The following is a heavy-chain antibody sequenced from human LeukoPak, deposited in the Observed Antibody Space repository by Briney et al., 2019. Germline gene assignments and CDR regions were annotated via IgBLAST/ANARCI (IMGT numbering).Heavy chain of an antibody. CDR2: ISSSSSTI. J-gene: IGHJ6*03. CDR3: AKSGSLYYYYYYMDV. CDR1: GFTFSSYS. V-gene: IGHV3-48*04. Sequence: GGSLRLSCAASGFTFSSYSMNWVRQAPGKGLEWVSYISSSSSTIYYADSVKGRFTISRDNSKNSLYLQMNSLRAEDTALYYCAKSGSLYYYYYYMDVWGKGTTVTVSS. D-gene: IGHD1-26*01.